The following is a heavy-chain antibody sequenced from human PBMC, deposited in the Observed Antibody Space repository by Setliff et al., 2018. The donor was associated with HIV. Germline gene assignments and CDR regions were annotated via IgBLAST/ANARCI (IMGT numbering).Heavy chain of an antibody. CDR2: IMTIFSTT. CDR3: ATEGAGGSYQRASALDV. CDR1: AGSFRIFA. V-gene: IGHV1-69*05. Sequence: SVKVSCKSSAGSFRIFAINWVRQAPGQGLEWRGGIMTIFSTTNYARKFQGRVTITTDESTGTAYMELSNLRSEDTAVYYCATEGAGGSYQRASALDVWGQVTMVTVSS. J-gene: IGHJ3*01. D-gene: IGHD1-26*01.